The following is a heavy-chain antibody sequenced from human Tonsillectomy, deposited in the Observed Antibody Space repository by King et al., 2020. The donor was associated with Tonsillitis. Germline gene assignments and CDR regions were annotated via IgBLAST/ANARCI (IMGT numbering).Heavy chain of an antibody. CDR2: ISGSGGST. Sequence: VQLVESGGGLVQPGGSLRVSCAASGVTFNNYAVSWVRQAPGRGLEWVSSISGSGGSTYYADSVKGRFTISRDNSKNTLYLLMNSLRAEDTAVYYCAKDRGIASGCSRRLVGAFEISGQG. V-gene: IGHV3-23*04. CDR3: AKDRGIASGCSRRLVGAFEI. J-gene: IGHJ3*02. CDR1: GVTFNNYA. D-gene: IGHD6-13*01.